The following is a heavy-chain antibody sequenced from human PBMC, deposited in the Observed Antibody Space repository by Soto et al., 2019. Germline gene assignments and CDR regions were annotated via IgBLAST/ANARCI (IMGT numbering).Heavy chain of an antibody. J-gene: IGHJ4*02. CDR3: ARDPSNPSGDKLYLDY. Sequence: QIHLVQSGAEVKKPGASVRVSCKTSGYTYRIYAITWVRQAPGQGLEWMGWISTYNHDTRYAQRFQGRLSMATDTPTSTAYMELRSLTSDDTAVYYCARDPSNPSGDKLYLDYWRQGTLVTVSS. CDR1: GYTYRIYA. D-gene: IGHD5-12*01. CDR2: ISTYNHDT. V-gene: IGHV1-18*01.